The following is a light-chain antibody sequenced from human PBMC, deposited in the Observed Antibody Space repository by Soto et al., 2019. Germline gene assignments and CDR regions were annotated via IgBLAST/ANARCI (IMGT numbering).Light chain of an antibody. CDR3: KQYATTPGK. CDR1: QSFGTNY. V-gene: IGKV3-20*01. J-gene: IGKJ1*01. Sequence: EIVLTQSPGTLSLSPGERVTLSCRASQSFGTNYLAWYLQKPGQAPRLLIYATSSRATGIPDRFSGSGSGTDFTLSIIRLAPEDFAVYSSKQYATTPGKFGLATKVEIK. CDR2: ATS.